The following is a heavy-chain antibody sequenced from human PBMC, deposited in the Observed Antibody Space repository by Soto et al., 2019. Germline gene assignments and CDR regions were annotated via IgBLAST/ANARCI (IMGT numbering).Heavy chain of an antibody. CDR2: ISGSGSST. Sequence: EVQLLESGGGLVQPGGSLRLSCAASGFTFSSSVITWVRQAPGKGLEWVSSISGSGSSTYYADSVKGRFTISRDSSKNTLYLQMNSLRAEDTAVYYCAKLPNSAPDYWGQGTLVTVSS. J-gene: IGHJ4*02. V-gene: IGHV3-23*01. CDR1: GFTFSSSV. D-gene: IGHD1-1*01. CDR3: AKLPNSAPDY.